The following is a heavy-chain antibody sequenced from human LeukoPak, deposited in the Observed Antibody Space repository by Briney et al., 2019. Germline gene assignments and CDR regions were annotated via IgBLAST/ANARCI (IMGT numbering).Heavy chain of an antibody. CDR3: TRRRGDGYNSFDY. J-gene: IGHJ4*02. CDR2: IYYSGRT. V-gene: IGHV4-59*01. Sequence: KPSETLSLTCIVSGGSISSYYWSWIRQPPGKGLEWIGYIYYSGRTKYKPSLKSRVTLSVDTSKNQFSLKLTSVTAADTAVYYCTRRRGDGYNSFDYWGQGTLVTVSS. D-gene: IGHD5-24*01. CDR1: GGSISSYY.